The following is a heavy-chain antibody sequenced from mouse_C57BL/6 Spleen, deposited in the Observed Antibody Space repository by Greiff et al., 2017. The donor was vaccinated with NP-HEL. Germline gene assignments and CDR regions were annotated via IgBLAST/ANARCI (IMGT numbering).Heavy chain of an antibody. CDR3: ARSRGYGNYNAMDY. Sequence: VQLVESGPGLVQPSQSLSITCTVSGFSLTSYGVHWVRQSPGKGLEWLGVIWSGGSTDYNAAFISRLSISKDNSKSQVFFKMNSLQADDTAIYYCARSRGYGNYNAMDYWGQGTSVTVSS. D-gene: IGHD2-1*01. CDR1: GFSLTSYG. CDR2: IWSGGST. J-gene: IGHJ4*01. V-gene: IGHV2-2*01.